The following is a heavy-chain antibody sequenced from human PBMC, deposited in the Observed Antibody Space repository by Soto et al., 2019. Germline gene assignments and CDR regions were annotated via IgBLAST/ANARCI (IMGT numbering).Heavy chain of an antibody. Sequence: PGGSLRLSCAASGFTFSSYEMNWVRQAPGKGLEWVSYISSSGSTIYYADSVKGRFTISRDNAKNSLYLQMNSLRAEDTAVYYCVSWTRSHYYGPMGEVYGMDVWGLGTTVTVSS. D-gene: IGHD3-10*01. V-gene: IGHV3-48*03. J-gene: IGHJ6*02. CDR2: ISSSGSTI. CDR3: VSWTRSHYYGPMGEVYGMDV. CDR1: GFTFSSYE.